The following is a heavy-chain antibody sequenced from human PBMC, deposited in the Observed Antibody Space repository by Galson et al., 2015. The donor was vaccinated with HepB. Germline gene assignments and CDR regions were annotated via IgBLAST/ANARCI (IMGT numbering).Heavy chain of an antibody. CDR2: IYWDDDK. J-gene: IGHJ4*02. Sequence: PALVKPTQTLTLTCTFSGFSLSTNGVGVGWIRQPPGKALEWLVFIYWDDDKRYSPSLKSRLTITKDTSKNQVVLTMTNMDPVDTATYYCAHSGEQEYYYDSSGNYPFDYWGQGTLVTVSS. V-gene: IGHV2-5*02. CDR1: GFSLSTNGVG. CDR3: AHSGEQEYYYDSSGNYPFDY. D-gene: IGHD3-22*01.